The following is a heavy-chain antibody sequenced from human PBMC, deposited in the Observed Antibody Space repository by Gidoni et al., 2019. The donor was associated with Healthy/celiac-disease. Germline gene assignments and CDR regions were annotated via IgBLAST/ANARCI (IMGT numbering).Heavy chain of an antibody. D-gene: IGHD6-13*01. CDR1: GFTFSSYS. V-gene: IGHV3-48*02. J-gene: IGHJ4*02. CDR2: ISSSSSTI. CDR3: ATTAPISSSWYWFDY. Sequence: EVQLVESGGGLVQPGGSLRLSCAASGFTFSSYSMNWVRQAPGKGLEWVSYISSSSSTIYYADSVKGRFTISRDNAKNSLYLQMNSLRDEDTAVYYCATTAPISSSWYWFDYWGQGTLVTVSS.